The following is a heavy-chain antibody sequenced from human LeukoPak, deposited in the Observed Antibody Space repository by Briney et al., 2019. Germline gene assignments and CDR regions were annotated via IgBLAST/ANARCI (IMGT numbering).Heavy chain of an antibody. V-gene: IGHV4-34*01. J-gene: IGHJ4*02. Sequence: KPSGTPSPTCAVYGGAFTCFYWGLIRQPPREGLGWVGEINHSASTNYNPSLKSRVTISVDTSKNQFSLKLSPVTAADTAVYYCARGHYYGSGSYYRLDYWGQGTLVTVSS. CDR3: ARGHYYGSGSYYRLDY. CDR2: INHSAST. CDR1: GGAFTCFY. D-gene: IGHD3-10*01.